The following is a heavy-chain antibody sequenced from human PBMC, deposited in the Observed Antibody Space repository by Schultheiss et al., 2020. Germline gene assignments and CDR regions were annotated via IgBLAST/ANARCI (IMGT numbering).Heavy chain of an antibody. CDR3: AREEGKIDY. Sequence: SATLSLTCTVSGGSISSGSYYWSWIRQPAGKGLEWIGEIYHSGSTNYNPSLKSRVTISVDTSKNQFSLKLNSVTAADTAVYYCAREEGKIDYWGQGTLV. J-gene: IGHJ4*02. V-gene: IGHV4-61*09. D-gene: IGHD3-10*01. CDR2: IYHSGST. CDR1: GGSISSGSYY.